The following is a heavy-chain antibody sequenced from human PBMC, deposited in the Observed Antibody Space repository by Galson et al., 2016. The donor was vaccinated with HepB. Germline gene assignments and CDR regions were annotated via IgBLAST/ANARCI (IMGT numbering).Heavy chain of an antibody. J-gene: IGHJ4*02. V-gene: IGHV3-23*01. CDR3: STLNPASPYFDY. Sequence: ITSTGSYTRYADSMKGRFTISRDNSKNTVYLQMNSLRAEDTAVYYCSTLNPASPYFDYWGQGTLVTVSS. CDR2: ITSTGSYT.